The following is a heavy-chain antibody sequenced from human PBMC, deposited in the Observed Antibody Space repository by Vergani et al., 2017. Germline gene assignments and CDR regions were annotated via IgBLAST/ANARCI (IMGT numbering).Heavy chain of an antibody. CDR3: AKDRREAAIAVSDAFDI. D-gene: IGHD2-2*01. J-gene: IGHJ3*02. CDR2: ISWNSGSI. Sequence: EVQLVESGGGLVQPGRSLRLSCAASGFTFDDYAMHWARQAPGKGLEWVSGISWNSGSIGYADSVKGRFTISRDNAKNSLYLQMNSLRAEDTALYYCAKDRREAAIAVSDAFDIWGQGTMVTVSS. CDR1: GFTFDDYA. V-gene: IGHV3-9*01.